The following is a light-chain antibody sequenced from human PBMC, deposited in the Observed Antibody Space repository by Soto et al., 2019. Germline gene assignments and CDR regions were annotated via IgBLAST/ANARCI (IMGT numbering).Light chain of an antibody. CDR2: EVS. V-gene: IGLV2-14*01. J-gene: IGLJ1*01. CDR1: SSDVGGYNY. CDR3: SSKTSSSTPYV. Sequence: QSVLTQPASVSGSPGQSITISCTGTSSDVGGYNYVSWFQQHPGTAPKLMIYEVSNRPSGVSHRFSGSKSGNTASLTISGLQVEHEAEYYCSSKTSSSTPYVFGAGTKVTVL.